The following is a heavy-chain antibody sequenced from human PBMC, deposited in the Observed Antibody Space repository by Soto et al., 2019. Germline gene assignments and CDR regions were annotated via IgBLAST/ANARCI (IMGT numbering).Heavy chain of an antibody. CDR2: INHSGST. Sequence: SETLSLTCAVYGGSFSGYYWSWIRQPPGKGLEWIGEINHSGSTNYNPSLKSRVTISVDTSKNQFSLKLSSVTAADTAVYYCARVTFRYAGDYWGQGTLVTVSS. V-gene: IGHV4-34*01. J-gene: IGHJ4*02. D-gene: IGHD5-12*01. CDR3: ARVTFRYAGDY. CDR1: GGSFSGYY.